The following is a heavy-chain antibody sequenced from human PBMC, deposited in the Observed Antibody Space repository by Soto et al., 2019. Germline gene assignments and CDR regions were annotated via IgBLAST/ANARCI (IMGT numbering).Heavy chain of an antibody. V-gene: IGHV4-34*01. Sequence: SETLSLTCAVYGGSFSGYYWSWIRQPPGKGLEWIGEINHSGSTNYNPSLKSRVTISVDTSKNQFSLRLSSVTAADTAVYYCATHPPYGPLDHWGQGTLVTVSS. D-gene: IGHD4-17*01. CDR1: GGSFSGYY. J-gene: IGHJ4*02. CDR3: ATHPPYGPLDH. CDR2: INHSGST.